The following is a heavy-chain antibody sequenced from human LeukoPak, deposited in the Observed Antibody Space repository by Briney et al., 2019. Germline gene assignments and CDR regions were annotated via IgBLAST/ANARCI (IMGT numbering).Heavy chain of an antibody. CDR1: GFTFSGYW. J-gene: IGHJ4*02. Sequence: GGSLRLSCAASGFTFSGYWMSWVRQTPEKGLEWVANIKQDGYEEYYLDSVKGRFTISRDNAKSSLYLQMNSLRADDTAVYYCARDKIVGSTTLDYWGQGTLVTVSS. CDR3: ARDKIVGSTTLDY. D-gene: IGHD1-26*01. CDR2: IKQDGYEE. V-gene: IGHV3-7*01.